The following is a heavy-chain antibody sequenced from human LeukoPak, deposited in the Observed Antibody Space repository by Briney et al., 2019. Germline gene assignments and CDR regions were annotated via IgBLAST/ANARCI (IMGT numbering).Heavy chain of an antibody. J-gene: IGHJ4*02. CDR2: IYYSGST. V-gene: IGHV4-59*01. CDR1: GGSISSYY. CDR3: ARTPYFDY. Sequence: SETLSLTCTVSGGSISSYYWSWIRQPPGKGLEWIGYIYYSGSTNYNPSLKSRVTISVDTSKNQFSLKLSSVTAADTAVYCCARTPYFDYWGQGTLVTVSS.